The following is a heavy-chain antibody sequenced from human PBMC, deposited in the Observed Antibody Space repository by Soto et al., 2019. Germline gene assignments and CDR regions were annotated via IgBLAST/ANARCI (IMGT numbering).Heavy chain of an antibody. D-gene: IGHD4-4*01. CDR3: ARRNTNFGYYCGMYG. CDR1: GYGFTSDC. Sequence: GDSLKVSCKGSGYGFTSDCIGWVRQMPGKGLEWMGIIYPGDSDTTYSPSVPGQVTIQADESISPAYLQWSSLKASDTAMYYCARRNTNFGYYCGMYGWGKATRVTSSS. V-gene: IGHV5-51*01. CDR2: IYPGDSDT. J-gene: IGHJ6*04.